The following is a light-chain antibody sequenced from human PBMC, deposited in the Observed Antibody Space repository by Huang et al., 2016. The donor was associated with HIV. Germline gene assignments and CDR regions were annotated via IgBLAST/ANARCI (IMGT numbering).Light chain of an antibody. CDR3: QHYNNWPWWT. V-gene: IGKV3-15*01. J-gene: IGKJ1*01. Sequence: EVVMTQSPAILSVSPGERATLSCRASQSVTSNLAWYQQKPGQAPRLLIYSASTRATSIPARVSGSVSGNGLTVTISRLQSEDFAVYYCQHYNNWPWWTFGQGTKVEIK. CDR1: QSVTSN. CDR2: SAS.